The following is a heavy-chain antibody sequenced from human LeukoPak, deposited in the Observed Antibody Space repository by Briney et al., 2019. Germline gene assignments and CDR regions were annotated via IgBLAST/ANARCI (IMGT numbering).Heavy chain of an antibody. CDR2: IYPGDSDT. CDR3: ARRHYYDSSDYGAFDI. Sequence: GESLKISCKGSGYSFTNYWIGWVRQMPGKGLEWMGIIYPGDSDTRYSPSFQGQVTISADKSISTAYLQWSSLKASDTAMYYCARRHYYDSSDYGAFDIWGQGTMVTVSS. J-gene: IGHJ3*02. D-gene: IGHD3-22*01. V-gene: IGHV5-51*01. CDR1: GYSFTNYW.